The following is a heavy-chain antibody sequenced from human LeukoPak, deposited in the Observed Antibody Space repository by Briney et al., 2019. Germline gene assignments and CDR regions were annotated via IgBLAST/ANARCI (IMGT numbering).Heavy chain of an antibody. V-gene: IGHV1-2*02. CDR2: INPKSGGA. D-gene: IGHD2-2*01. Sequence: ASVKVSCKAYGYTFSDYYMHWVRRAPGQGLEWMGWINPKSGGANFAEKFQGRVIMTRDTSIRTVYMELRRVTYDDTAVYYCARGVGTSWFDPWGQGTLVTVSS. CDR1: GYTFSDYY. CDR3: ARGVGTSWFDP. J-gene: IGHJ5*02.